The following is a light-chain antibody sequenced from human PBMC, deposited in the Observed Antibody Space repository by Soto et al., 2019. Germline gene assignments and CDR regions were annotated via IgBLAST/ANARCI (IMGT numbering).Light chain of an antibody. V-gene: IGKV1-5*03. J-gene: IGKJ1*01. CDR3: QHYNSFPWT. Sequence: DIQMTQSPSIVSASVGDRVTITCRASQSISSWLAWYQQKPGKAPKLLVYKASSLEIGVPSRFSGSGSETEFTLTISSLVPDDFATYYCQHYNSFPWTFGQGTKVEIK. CDR2: KAS. CDR1: QSISSW.